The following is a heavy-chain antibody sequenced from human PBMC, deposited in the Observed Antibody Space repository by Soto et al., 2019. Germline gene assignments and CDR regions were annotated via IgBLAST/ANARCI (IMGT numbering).Heavy chain of an antibody. Sequence: GESLKISCAASGFTFSSYSMNWVRQAPGKGLEWVSYISSSSSTIYYADSVKGRFTISRDNAKNSLYLQMNSLRDEDTAVYYCARGGPWDCSSTSCYDAFDIWGQGTMVTVSS. CDR2: ISSSSSTI. J-gene: IGHJ3*02. V-gene: IGHV3-48*02. CDR3: ARGGPWDCSSTSCYDAFDI. D-gene: IGHD2-2*01. CDR1: GFTFSSYS.